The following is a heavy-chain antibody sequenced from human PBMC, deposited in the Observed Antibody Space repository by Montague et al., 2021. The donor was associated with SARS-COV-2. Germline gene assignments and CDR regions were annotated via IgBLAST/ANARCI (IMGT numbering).Heavy chain of an antibody. D-gene: IGHD3-22*01. V-gene: IGHV3-53*01. CDR1: GFTVNKNY. CDR2: IYSGGTT. CDR3: ARAETYDSTGPLFY. Sequence: RLSWSASGFTVNKNYMSWVRQAPGKGLEWVSAIYSGGTTYYGDSVKGRFTISRDNSKNTLYLQMNSLRAEDTAVYYCARAETYDSTGPLFYWGQGTLVTVSS. J-gene: IGHJ4*02.